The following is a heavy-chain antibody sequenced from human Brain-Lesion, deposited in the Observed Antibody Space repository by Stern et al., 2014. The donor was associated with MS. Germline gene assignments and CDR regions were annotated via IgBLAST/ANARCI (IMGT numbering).Heavy chain of an antibody. V-gene: IGHV4-31*03. Sequence: QVQLGQSGPGLVKPSQTLSLTCTVSGGSISSGGYYWSWIRQHPGKGLEWIGYIHYSGSTYYNSALKSRVTISRDTSKNQFSLNLNSVTAADTAVYYCARVGVYVQTGWFDPWGQEALVTVSS. CDR1: GGSISSGGYY. D-gene: IGHD2-8*01. J-gene: IGHJ5*02. CDR2: IHYSGST. CDR3: ARVGVYVQTGWFDP.